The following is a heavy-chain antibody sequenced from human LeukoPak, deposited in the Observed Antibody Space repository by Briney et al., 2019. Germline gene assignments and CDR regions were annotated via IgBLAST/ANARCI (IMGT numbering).Heavy chain of an antibody. D-gene: IGHD6-19*01. CDR1: GFSFSNSY. J-gene: IGHJ6*03. CDR3: ASSSGWANYYYYYMDV. Sequence: GGSLRLSCVVSGFSFSNSYMTWIRQTPGKGLESLAYISGSGSDIYYADSVKGRFTISRDNAKNSLYLQMNSLRAEDTAVYYRASSSGWANYYYYYMDVWGKGTTVTISS. V-gene: IGHV3-11*04. CDR2: ISGSGSDI.